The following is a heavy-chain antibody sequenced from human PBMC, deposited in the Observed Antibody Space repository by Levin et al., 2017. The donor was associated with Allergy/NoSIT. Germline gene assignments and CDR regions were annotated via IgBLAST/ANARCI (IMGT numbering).Heavy chain of an antibody. Sequence: PGGSLRLSCAASGFTFSNFAMSWVRQAPGKGLEWVSTISGSGITTHYADSVKGRFTISRDNSENTLYMQMNSLRAEDTALYYCAKGPGTYCSAGSCYLVYWGQGTLVTVS. D-gene: IGHD2-15*01. J-gene: IGHJ4*02. CDR1: GFTFSNFA. V-gene: IGHV3-23*01. CDR2: ISGSGITT. CDR3: AKGPGTYCSAGSCYLVY.